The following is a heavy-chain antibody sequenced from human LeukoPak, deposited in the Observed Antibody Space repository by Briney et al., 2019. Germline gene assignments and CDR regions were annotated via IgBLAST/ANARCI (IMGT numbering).Heavy chain of an antibody. Sequence: PGGSLRLSCAASGFTFSGFWMHWVRQAPGKGLVWVSCISFDGSDATYADSVKGRFTISRDNAKNTLYLQMNSLRAEDTAVYYCAREGIAVAGPLDYWGQGTLVTVSS. CDR1: GFTFSGFW. CDR3: AREGIAVAGPLDY. D-gene: IGHD6-19*01. V-gene: IGHV3-74*01. CDR2: ISFDGSDA. J-gene: IGHJ4*02.